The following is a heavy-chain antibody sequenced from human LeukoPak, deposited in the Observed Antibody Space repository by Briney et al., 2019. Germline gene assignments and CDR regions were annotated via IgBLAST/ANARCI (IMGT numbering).Heavy chain of an antibody. J-gene: IGHJ4*02. CDR3: AKEVQLSPFDY. V-gene: IGHV3-30-3*01. D-gene: IGHD1-1*01. Sequence: PGGSLRLSCAASGFTFSSYAMHWVRQAPGKGLEWVAVISYDGSNKYYADSVKGRFTISRDNSKNTLYLQMNSLRGEDTAVYYCAKEVQLSPFDYWGQGILVTVSS. CDR2: ISYDGSNK. CDR1: GFTFSSYA.